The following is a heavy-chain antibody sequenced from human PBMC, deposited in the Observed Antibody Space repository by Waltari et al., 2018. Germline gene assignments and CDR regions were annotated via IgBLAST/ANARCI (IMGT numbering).Heavy chain of an antibody. D-gene: IGHD2-15*01. CDR3: ARGAAGYCSGGSCYRRYYYMDV. J-gene: IGHJ6*03. Sequence: QVQLVQSGAEVKKPGSSVKVSCKASGGTFSSYAISWVRQAPGQGLEWMGGISPNRGIANYAQKCQGRVTITADKSTSTAYMELSSLRSEDTAVYYCARGAAGYCSGGSCYRRYYYMDVWGKGTTVTVSS. V-gene: IGHV1-69*10. CDR2: ISPNRGIA. CDR1: GGTFSSYA.